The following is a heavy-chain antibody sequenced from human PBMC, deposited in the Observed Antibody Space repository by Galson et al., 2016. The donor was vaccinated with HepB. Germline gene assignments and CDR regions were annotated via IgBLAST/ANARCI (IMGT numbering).Heavy chain of an antibody. V-gene: IGHV4-59*01. Sequence: ETLSLTCTVSGGSISSYYWSWIRQPPGKGLEWMGYIYNSGNTNYNTSLKSRVTISVDTSKNQISLKLTSVSAADTAVYYCARDRGGYNPFDYWGQGMLVTVSS. J-gene: IGHJ4*02. CDR3: ARDRGGYNPFDY. CDR2: IYNSGNT. D-gene: IGHD5-24*01. CDR1: GGSISSYY.